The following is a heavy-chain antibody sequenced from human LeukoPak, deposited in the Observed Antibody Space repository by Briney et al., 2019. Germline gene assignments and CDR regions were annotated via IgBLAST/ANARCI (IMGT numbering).Heavy chain of an antibody. CDR3: ARVSSGSYFGYYYYYMDV. Sequence: GASVSLSCAASGFTFSNYWMHWVRQAPGKGLVWVSRIISDGSSTSYADSVKGRFTITRDNAKNTLYLQMNSLRAEDTAVYYCARVSSGSYFGYYYYYMDVWGKGTTVTVSS. J-gene: IGHJ6*03. CDR2: IISDGSST. D-gene: IGHD1-26*01. V-gene: IGHV3-74*01. CDR1: GFTFSNYW.